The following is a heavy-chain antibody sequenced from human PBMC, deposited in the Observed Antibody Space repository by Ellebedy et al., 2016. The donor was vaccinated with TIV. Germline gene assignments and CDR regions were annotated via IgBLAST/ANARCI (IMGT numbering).Heavy chain of an antibody. CDR3: ARDRSSGWYGDYYFDY. CDR2: IYYSGST. CDR1: GGSISSSSYY. D-gene: IGHD6-19*01. Sequence: SETLSLXXTVSGGSISSSSYYWGWIRQPPGKGLEWIGSIYYSGSTYYNPSLKSRVTISVDTSKNQFSLKLSSVTAADTAVYYCARDRSSGWYGDYYFDYWGQGTLVTVSS. V-gene: IGHV4-39*02. J-gene: IGHJ4*02.